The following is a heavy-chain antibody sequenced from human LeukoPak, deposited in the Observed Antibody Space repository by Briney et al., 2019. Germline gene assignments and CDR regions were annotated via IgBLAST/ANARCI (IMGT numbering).Heavy chain of an antibody. CDR2: ITPNSGGT. Sequence: VGSVKVSCEASGYTFTGYDMHWVRQAPGKGLEWMAVITPNSGGTNYAQKFQGRVTMTRDTSISTAYMELSRLRSDDTAVYYCARDRRLPAAIGNNWFDPWGQGTLVTVSS. D-gene: IGHD2-2*02. CDR3: ARDRRLPAAIGNNWFDP. CDR1: GYTFTGYD. J-gene: IGHJ5*02. V-gene: IGHV1-2*02.